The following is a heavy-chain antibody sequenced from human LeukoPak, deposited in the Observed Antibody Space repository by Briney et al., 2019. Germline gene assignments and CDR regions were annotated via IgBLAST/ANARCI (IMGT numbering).Heavy chain of an antibody. CDR1: GYTFTSYD. V-gene: IGHV1-8*01. Sequence: ASVKVSCKASGYTFTSYDINWVRQATGQGLEWMGWMNPNSGNTGYAQKFQGRVTMTEDTSTDTAYMELSSLRSEDTAVYYCATGASGGGAAAGTYDYWGQGTLVTVSS. CDR3: ATGASGGGAAAGTYDY. D-gene: IGHD6-13*01. J-gene: IGHJ4*02. CDR2: MNPNSGNT.